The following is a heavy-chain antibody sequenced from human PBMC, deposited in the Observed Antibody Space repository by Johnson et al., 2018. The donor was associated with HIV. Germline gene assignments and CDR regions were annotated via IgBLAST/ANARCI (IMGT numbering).Heavy chain of an antibody. V-gene: IGHV3-30*18. J-gene: IGHJ3*02. D-gene: IGHD3-10*01. Sequence: QVQLVESGGGVVQPGRSLRLSCAASGFTFSSYGMHWVRQAPGKGLEWVAVISYDGNNKYSADSVKGRFTISRDNSKNTLYLQMNSLGVEDTAVYYCAKSTQASILRESGPYGAFDIWGQGTMVTVSS. CDR2: ISYDGNNK. CDR3: AKSTQASILRESGPYGAFDI. CDR1: GFTFSSYG.